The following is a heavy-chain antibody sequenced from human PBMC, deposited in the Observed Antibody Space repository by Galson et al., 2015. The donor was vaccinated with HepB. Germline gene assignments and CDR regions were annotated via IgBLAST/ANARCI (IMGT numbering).Heavy chain of an antibody. Sequence: SVKVSCKASGYTFTAYYIQWVRQAPGQGLEWMGWINPNSGATTFSQKFQGSVTMTRDTSTFTAYMELSSLRSADTAVYYCVRYDLWFGMDVWGQGTPVTVSS. J-gene: IGHJ6*02. CDR1: GYTFTAYY. CDR2: INPNSGAT. V-gene: IGHV1-2*02. CDR3: VRYDLWFGMDV. D-gene: IGHD3/OR15-3a*01.